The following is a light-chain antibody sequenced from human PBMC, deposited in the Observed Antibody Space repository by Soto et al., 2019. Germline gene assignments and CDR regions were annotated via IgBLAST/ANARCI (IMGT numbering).Light chain of an antibody. CDR3: TSYTSRSTVV. V-gene: IGLV2-14*01. CDR1: SSDVGGYNY. Sequence: QSALTQPASVSGSPGQSITISCTGTSSDVGGYNYFSWYQQHPGKAPKLMFYDVSNRPSGLSHRFSGTKSGNTAFLTISGLQGEDAADYYCTSYTSRSTVVFGGGTKLTVL. J-gene: IGLJ2*01. CDR2: DVS.